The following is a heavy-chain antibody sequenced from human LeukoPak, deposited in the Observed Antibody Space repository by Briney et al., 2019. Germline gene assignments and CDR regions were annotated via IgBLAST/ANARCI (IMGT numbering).Heavy chain of an antibody. CDR3: ARVRGYGDYAFDY. D-gene: IGHD4-17*01. Sequence: PSETLSLTCAVYGGSFSGYYWSWIRQPPGKGLEWIGEINHSGSTNYNPSLKSRVTISVDTSKNQFSLKLSSVTAADTAVYYCARVRGYGDYAFDYWGQGTLVTVSS. V-gene: IGHV4-34*01. J-gene: IGHJ4*02. CDR2: INHSGST. CDR1: GGSFSGYY.